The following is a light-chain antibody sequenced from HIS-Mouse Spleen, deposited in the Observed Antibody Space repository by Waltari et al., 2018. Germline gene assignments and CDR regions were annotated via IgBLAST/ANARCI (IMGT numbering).Light chain of an antibody. Sequence: SYVLTQPPSVSVAPGKTARITCWGHNIGSKSGNWYQQKPGQAPVLVVYDDSDRPSGIPERFSGSNSGNTATLTISRVEAGDEADYYCQVWDSSSDHVVFGGGTKLTVL. CDR1: NIGSKS. V-gene: IGLV3-21*03. J-gene: IGLJ2*01. CDR2: DDS. CDR3: QVWDSSSDHVV.